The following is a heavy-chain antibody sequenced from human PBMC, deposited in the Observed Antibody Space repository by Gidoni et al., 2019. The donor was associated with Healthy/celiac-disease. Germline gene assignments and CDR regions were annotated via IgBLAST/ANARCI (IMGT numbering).Heavy chain of an antibody. CDR1: GCTVSSYA. V-gene: IGHV3-30*01. CDR3: AREAYYDFWSGYSDPYISYMDV. CDR2: ISYDGSNK. J-gene: IGHJ6*03. D-gene: IGHD3-3*01. Sequence: QVQLVESGGGGVQPGRSLRLSCAASGCTVSSYARHWVRQAPGKGLEWVAVISYDGSNKYYADSVKGRFTISIDNSKNTLYLQMNSLRAEDTAVYYCAREAYYDFWSGYSDPYISYMDVWGQGTTVTVSS.